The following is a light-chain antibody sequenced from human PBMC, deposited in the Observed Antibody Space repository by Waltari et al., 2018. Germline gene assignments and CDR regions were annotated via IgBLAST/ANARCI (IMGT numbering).Light chain of an antibody. CDR2: DVS. CDR1: SSDVGGYKY. CDR3: SSYTSSSTLV. Sequence: QSALTQPASVSGSPGQSITISCTGTSSDVGGYKYVSWYQQHPGKAPTHMIYDVSNRPAGVSNRVSGSKAGNTASLNISGLQAEDEADYYCSSYTSSSTLVFGGGTKVTVL. J-gene: IGLJ2*01. V-gene: IGLV2-14*03.